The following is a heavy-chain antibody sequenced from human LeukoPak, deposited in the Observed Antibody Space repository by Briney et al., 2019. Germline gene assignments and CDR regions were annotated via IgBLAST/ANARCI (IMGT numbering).Heavy chain of an antibody. D-gene: IGHD2-2*01. Sequence: SETLSLTCSVSGYSISSGYYRGWIRQPPGQGLEWIGSIYYSGNIYYNPSLKSPVTISIDTSKNQFSLRLISVTAADTAVYYCARDQLYCSSSSCRNLGWFDPWGQGTLVTVSS. CDR3: ARDQLYCSSSSCRNLGWFDP. V-gene: IGHV4-38-2*02. CDR2: IYYSGNI. J-gene: IGHJ5*02. CDR1: GYSISSGYY.